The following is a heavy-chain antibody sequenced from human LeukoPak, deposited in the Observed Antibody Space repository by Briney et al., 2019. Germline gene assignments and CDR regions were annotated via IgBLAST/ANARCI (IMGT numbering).Heavy chain of an antibody. CDR2: ISYDGSNK. D-gene: IGHD2-15*01. CDR1: GFTFSSYG. CDR3: ANLVDFDY. J-gene: IGHJ4*02. Sequence: GRSLRLSCAASGFTFSSYGMHWVRQAPGKGLEWVAVISYDGSNKYYADSVKGRFTISRDNSKNTLYLQMNSLRAEDTAVYYCANLVDFDYWGQGTLVTVSS. V-gene: IGHV3-30*18.